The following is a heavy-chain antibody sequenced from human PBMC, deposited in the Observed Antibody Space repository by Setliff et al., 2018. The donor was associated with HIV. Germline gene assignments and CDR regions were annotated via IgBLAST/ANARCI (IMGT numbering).Heavy chain of an antibody. J-gene: IGHJ4*02. V-gene: IGHV4-34*01. CDR1: GGSLSGFY. CDR3: ARGRKKTLAVSGTRYFDF. Sequence: PSETLSLTCAVYGGSLSGFYWTFIRQSPGKGLEWIGEVTHSGSTTYDPSLKRRITISVDTSKNQFSLKLTSVTAADMGVYYCARGRKKTLAVSGTRYFDFWGQGTLVTVSS. CDR2: VTHSGST. D-gene: IGHD6-19*01.